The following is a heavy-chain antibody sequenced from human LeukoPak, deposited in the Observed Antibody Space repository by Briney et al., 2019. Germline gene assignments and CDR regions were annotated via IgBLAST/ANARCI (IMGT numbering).Heavy chain of an antibody. CDR3: AKDRYSSSWYWDY. J-gene: IGHJ4*02. CDR1: GFTFSNYG. V-gene: IGHV3-23*01. Sequence: GGSLRLSCAASGFTFSNYGMSWVRQAPGKGLEWVSGISGSGGGTYYADSVKGRFTISRDNSKNTLYLQMNSLRVEDRAVYYCAKDRYSSSWYWDYWGQGTLVTLSS. D-gene: IGHD6-13*01. CDR2: ISGSGGGT.